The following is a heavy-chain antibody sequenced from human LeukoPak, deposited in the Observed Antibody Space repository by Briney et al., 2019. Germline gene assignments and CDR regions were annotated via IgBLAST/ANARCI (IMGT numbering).Heavy chain of an antibody. V-gene: IGHV3-74*01. D-gene: IGHD5-24*01. J-gene: IGHJ4*02. CDR3: ARALAEMATIPFDY. CDR2: ITNDGSST. CDR1: GLTFSSHW. Sequence: PGGSLRLSCAASGLTFSSHWMHWVRQAPGKGLVWVSRITNDGSSTTYADSVKGRFTISRDNAKNMLYLQVNSLRAEDTAVYYCARALAEMATIPFDYWGQGTLVTVSS.